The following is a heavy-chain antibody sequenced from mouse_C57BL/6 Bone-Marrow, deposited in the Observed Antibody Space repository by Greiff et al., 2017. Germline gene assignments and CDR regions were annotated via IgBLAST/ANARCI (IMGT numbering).Heavy chain of an antibody. V-gene: IGHV1-64*01. D-gene: IGHD2-3*01. CDR2: IHPNSGST. CDR1: GYTFTSYW. J-gene: IGHJ3*01. CDR3: ARDGWLLPWFAY. Sequence: QVQLQQSGAELVKPGASVKLSCKASGYTFTSYWMNWVKQRPGKGLEWIGMIHPNSGSTSYNEKFKGKATLTVDKSSSTAYMQLISLTSEDSAVYDGARDGWLLPWFAYWGQGTLVTVSA.